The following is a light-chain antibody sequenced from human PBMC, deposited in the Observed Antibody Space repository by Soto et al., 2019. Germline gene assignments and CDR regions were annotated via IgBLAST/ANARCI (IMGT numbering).Light chain of an antibody. CDR2: GAS. CDR3: QQYYNWPRT. CDR1: QSVGGS. J-gene: IGKJ1*01. Sequence: ETLLTQSPGTLSLSPGERATLSCRASQSVGGSSLAWYQQRPGQAPRLLIFGASARPTGIPARISGSGSGTEFTLTISSLRSEDFAVYFCQQYYNWPRTFGQGTKVDIK. V-gene: IGKV3-15*01.